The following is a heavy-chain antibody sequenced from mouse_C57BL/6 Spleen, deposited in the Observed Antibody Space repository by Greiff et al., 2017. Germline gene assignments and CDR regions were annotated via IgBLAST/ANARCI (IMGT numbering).Heavy chain of an antibody. CDR2: ISSGGDYI. CDR3: TRAYDYDGFAY. CDR1: GFTFSSYA. D-gene: IGHD2-4*01. V-gene: IGHV5-9-1*02. J-gene: IGHJ3*01. Sequence: EVKLMESGAGFVKPGGSLKLSCAASGFTFSSYAMSWVRQTPEKRLEWVAYISSGGDYIYYADTVKGRFTISRDNAMNTLYLQMSSLTSEDTAMYYCTRAYDYDGFAYWGQGTLVTVSA.